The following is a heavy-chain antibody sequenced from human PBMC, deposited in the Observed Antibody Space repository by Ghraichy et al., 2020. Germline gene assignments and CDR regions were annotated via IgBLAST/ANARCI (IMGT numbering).Heavy chain of an antibody. Sequence: SETPSLTCAVSGGSISGANWWSWVRQPPGKGLEWIAEIYHSGNTNYNPSLKSRVTISVDKSKNLFSLNLSSLTAADTAVYYCASRFSVMFFDYWGQGALVTVSS. CDR3: ASRFSVMFFDY. D-gene: IGHD3-10*02. V-gene: IGHV4-4*02. CDR1: GGSISGANW. J-gene: IGHJ4*02. CDR2: IYHSGNT.